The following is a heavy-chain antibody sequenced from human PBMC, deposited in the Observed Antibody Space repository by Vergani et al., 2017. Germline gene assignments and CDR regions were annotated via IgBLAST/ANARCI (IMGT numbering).Heavy chain of an antibody. D-gene: IGHD5-18*01. CDR3: ARGYSYGYPFDY. V-gene: IGHV3-33*08. CDR1: GFTVSSNY. J-gene: IGHJ4*02. Sequence: QVQLVESGGGLVQPGGSLRLSRAASGFTVSSNYMSWVRQAPGKGLEWVAVIWYDGSNTYYADSVKGRFTISRGNSKNTLYLQMNSLRAEDTAVYYCARGYSYGYPFDYWGQGTLVTVSS. CDR2: IWYDGSNT.